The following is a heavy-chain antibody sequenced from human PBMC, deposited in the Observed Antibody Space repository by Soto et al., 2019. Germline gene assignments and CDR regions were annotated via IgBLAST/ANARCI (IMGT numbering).Heavy chain of an antibody. CDR3: ARTTSPAPFYDASADYER. CDR2: IYYSGST. Sequence: VQLQESGPGLVKPSQTLSLTCTVSGGSISNDNYYWSWIRQPPGKGLEWIAYIYYSGSTYYNPSLKSRLTISVDPSKNQFSLKLSSVTAADTAVYYCARTTSPAPFYDASADYERWGQGTLVAVSS. J-gene: IGHJ4*02. D-gene: IGHD3-22*01. CDR1: GGSISNDNYY. V-gene: IGHV4-30-4*01.